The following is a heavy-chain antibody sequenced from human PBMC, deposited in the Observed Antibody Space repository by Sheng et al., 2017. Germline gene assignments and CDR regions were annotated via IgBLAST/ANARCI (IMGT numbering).Heavy chain of an antibody. Sequence: QVQLVQSGAEVKKPGASVKVSCKASGYTFSSYAMHWVRQAPGQRLEWMGWINVGNGNTKYSQKFQGRVTITRDTSASTAYMELSSLRSEDTAVYYCAREEDIVATSWFYPWGQGTLVT. CDR2: INVGNGNT. D-gene: IGHD5-12*01. J-gene: IGHJ5*02. CDR1: GYTFSSYA. V-gene: IGHV1-3*01. CDR3: AREEDIVATSWFYP.